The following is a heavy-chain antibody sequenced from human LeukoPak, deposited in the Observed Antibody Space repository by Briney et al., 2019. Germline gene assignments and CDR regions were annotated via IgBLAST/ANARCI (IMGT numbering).Heavy chain of an antibody. D-gene: IGHD3-10*01. CDR2: IIPIFGTA. CDR3: ARDRGSGSYYVD. J-gene: IGHJ4*02. V-gene: IGHV1-69*06. Sequence: SVKVSRKASGGTFSSYAISWVRRAPGQGLEWMGGIIPIFGTANYAQKFQGRVTITADKSTSTAYMELSSLRSEDTAVYYCARDRGSGSYYVDWGQGTLVTVSS. CDR1: GGTFSSYA.